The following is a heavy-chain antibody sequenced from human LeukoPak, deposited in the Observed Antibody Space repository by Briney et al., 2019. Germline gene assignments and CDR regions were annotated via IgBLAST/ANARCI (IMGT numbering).Heavy chain of an antibody. J-gene: IGHJ6*02. CDR1: GGSISSYY. D-gene: IGHD6-13*01. CDR2: IYYSGST. V-gene: IGHV4-59*01. Sequence: SETLSLTCTVSGGSISSYYWSWIRQPPGKGLECIGYIYYSGSTNYNPSLKSRVTISVDTSKNQFSLKLSSVTAADTAVYYCARAGYSSSWDYYYYYGMDVWGQGTTVTVSS. CDR3: ARAGYSSSWDYYYYYGMDV.